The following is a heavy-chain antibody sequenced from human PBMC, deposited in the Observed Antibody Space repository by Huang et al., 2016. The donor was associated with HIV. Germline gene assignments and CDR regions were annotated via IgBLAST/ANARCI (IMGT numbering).Heavy chain of an antibody. Sequence: QVQLVESGGGVVQPGRSLRLSCAASGFTFSSYGMHWVRQAPGKGLEWVAVISYDGSNKYYADSVKGRCSISRDNSKNTLYLQMNSLRAEDTAVYYCAKDRDSSSLVDYWGQGTLVTVSS. CDR2: ISYDGSNK. J-gene: IGHJ4*02. CDR3: AKDRDSSSLVDY. V-gene: IGHV3-30*18. CDR1: GFTFSSYG. D-gene: IGHD6-13*01.